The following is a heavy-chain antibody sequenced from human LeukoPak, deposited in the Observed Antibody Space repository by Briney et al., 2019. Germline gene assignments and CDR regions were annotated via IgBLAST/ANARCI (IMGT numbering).Heavy chain of an antibody. CDR2: IRSKTYGGTT. D-gene: IGHD2-2*01. V-gene: IGHV3-49*04. Sequence: GRSLRLSCIASGFTFGDYAMSWVRQAPGKGLECVGFIRSKTYGGTTEYAASVKGRFTISRDDSKSIAYLQMNSLKAEDTAVYYCTRVGYCSTTSCYWFGYWGQGTLVTVSS. CDR3: TRVGYCSTTSCYWFGY. J-gene: IGHJ4*02. CDR1: GFTFGDYA.